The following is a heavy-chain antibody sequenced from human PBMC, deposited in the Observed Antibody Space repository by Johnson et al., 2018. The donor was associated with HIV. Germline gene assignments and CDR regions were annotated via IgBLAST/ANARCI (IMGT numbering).Heavy chain of an antibody. CDR2: IKQDGNEK. Sequence: VQLVESGGGVVQPGRSLRLSCAASGFTFNSYALHWVRQAPGKGLEWVANIKQDGNEKYYVDSVKGRFSISRDNAKNSLHLKMNSLSAEDTAVYYCARLRSGNRAFDIWGQGTMVTVSS. CDR1: GFTFNSYA. CDR3: ARLRSGNRAFDI. J-gene: IGHJ3*02. D-gene: IGHD2-15*01. V-gene: IGHV3-7*03.